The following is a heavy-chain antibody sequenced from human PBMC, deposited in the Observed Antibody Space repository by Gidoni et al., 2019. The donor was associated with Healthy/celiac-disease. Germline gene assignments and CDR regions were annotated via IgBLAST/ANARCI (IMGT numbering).Heavy chain of an antibody. J-gene: IGHJ4*02. Sequence: VQLVESGGGVVQPGGSLRLSCAASGSTFSSYWMTSVRQAPGKGLEWVANIKQDGREKYYVDSVKGRFTISRDNAKNSLSLQLNSLRAEDTAVYYCARVAVSGLEWLLSAPQTYYFDYWGQGTLVTVSS. D-gene: IGHD3-3*01. V-gene: IGHV3-7*03. CDR1: GSTFSSYW. CDR3: ARVAVSGLEWLLSAPQTYYFDY. CDR2: IKQDGREK.